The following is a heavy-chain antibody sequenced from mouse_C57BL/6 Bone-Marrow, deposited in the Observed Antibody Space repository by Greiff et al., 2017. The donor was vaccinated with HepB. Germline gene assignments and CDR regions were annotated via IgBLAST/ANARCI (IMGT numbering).Heavy chain of an antibody. V-gene: IGHV5-15*04. Sequence: EVMLVESGGGLVQPGGSLKLSCAASGFTFSDYGMAWVRQAPRKGPEWVAFISNLAYSIYYADTVTGRFTISRDNAKNTLYLEMSSLRSEDTAMYYCARRNTTVDYAMDYWGQGTSVTVSS. CDR2: ISNLAYSI. CDR1: GFTFSDYG. CDR3: ARRNTTVDYAMDY. J-gene: IGHJ4*01. D-gene: IGHD1-1*01.